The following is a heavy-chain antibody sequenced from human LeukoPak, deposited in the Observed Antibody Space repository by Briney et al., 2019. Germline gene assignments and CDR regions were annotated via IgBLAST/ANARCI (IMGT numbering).Heavy chain of an antibody. J-gene: IGHJ4*02. CDR2: INAGNGNT. CDR3: ARSIAVAGHDY. CDR1: GYTFTSYA. V-gene: IGHV1-3*01. D-gene: IGHD6-19*01. Sequence: ASVKVSCKASGYTFTSYAMHWVRQAPGQRLEWMGWINAGNGNTKYSQKFQGRVTITRDTSAGTAYMELSSLRSEDTAVYYCARSIAVAGHDYWGQGTLVTVSS.